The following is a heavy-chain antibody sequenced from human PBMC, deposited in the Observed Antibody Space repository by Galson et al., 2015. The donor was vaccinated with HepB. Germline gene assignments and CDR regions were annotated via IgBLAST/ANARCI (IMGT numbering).Heavy chain of an antibody. CDR1: GGSFSGYY. Sequence: SETLSLTCAVYGGSFSGYYWSWIRQPPGKGLEWIGEINHSGSTNYNPSLKSRVTISVDTSKNQFSLKLSSVTAADTAVYYCASRPRYCSSTSCPAVYWGQGTLVTVSS. D-gene: IGHD2-2*01. CDR3: ASRPRYCSSTSCPAVY. CDR2: INHSGST. V-gene: IGHV4-34*01. J-gene: IGHJ4*02.